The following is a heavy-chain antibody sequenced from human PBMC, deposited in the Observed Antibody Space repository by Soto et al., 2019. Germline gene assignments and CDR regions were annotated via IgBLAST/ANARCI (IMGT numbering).Heavy chain of an antibody. CDR3: ARGGTTGTTYYYYYYYMDV. V-gene: IGHV1-8*01. CDR2: MNPNSGNT. J-gene: IGHJ6*03. D-gene: IGHD1-1*01. CDR1: GYTFTSYD. Sequence: ASVKVSCKASGYTFTSYDINWVRQATGQGLEWMGWMNPNSGNTGYAQKFQGRVTMTRNTSISTAYMELSSLRSEDTAVYYCARGGTTGTTYYYYYYYMDVWGKGTTVTVSS.